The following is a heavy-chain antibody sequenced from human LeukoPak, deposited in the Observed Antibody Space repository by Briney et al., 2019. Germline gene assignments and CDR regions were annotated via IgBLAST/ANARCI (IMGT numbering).Heavy chain of an antibody. CDR3: ARTNGEGYTEY. CDR1: GASVSTRNYY. D-gene: IGHD5-24*01. V-gene: IGHV4-61*01. J-gene: IGHJ4*02. Sequence: PSETLSLTCTVSGASVSTRNYYWSWIRQPPGKGLEWIGYIYYSGSTNYNPSLRSRVTISVDTSKNQFSLKLSSVTAADTAVYYCARTNGEGYTEYWGQGTLVTVSS. CDR2: IYYSGST.